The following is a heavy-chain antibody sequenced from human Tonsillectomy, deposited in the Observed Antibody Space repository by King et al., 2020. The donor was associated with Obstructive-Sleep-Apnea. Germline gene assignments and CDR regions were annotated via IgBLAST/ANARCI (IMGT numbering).Heavy chain of an antibody. D-gene: IGHD6-13*01. CDR3: ARSPGSWYGDAFDI. CDR2: IDPRDSYI. V-gene: IGHV5-10-1*03. CDR1: GYSFTSYW. Sequence: VQLVQSGAEVKKPGESLRISCKGSGYSFTSYWIYWVRQMPGKGLEWMGRIDPRDSYINYSPSFQGHVTIAGDKSISTAYLQWSSLKASDTAMYYCARSPGSWYGDAFDIWGQGTMVTVSS. J-gene: IGHJ3*02.